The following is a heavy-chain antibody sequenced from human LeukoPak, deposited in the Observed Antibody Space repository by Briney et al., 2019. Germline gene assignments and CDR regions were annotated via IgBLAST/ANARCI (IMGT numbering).Heavy chain of an antibody. J-gene: IGHJ4*02. CDR1: GFTFSSYG. V-gene: IGHV3-30*02. D-gene: IGHD6-13*01. CDR3: AKGGDLIAALDY. Sequence: GGALRLSCAAPGFTFSSYGMHWVRQAPGKGLEWVAVIWYGGSNKYYADSVKGRFTISRDNSKNTLYLQMNSLRAEDTAVYYCAKGGDLIAALDYWGQGTLVTVSS. CDR2: IWYGGSNK.